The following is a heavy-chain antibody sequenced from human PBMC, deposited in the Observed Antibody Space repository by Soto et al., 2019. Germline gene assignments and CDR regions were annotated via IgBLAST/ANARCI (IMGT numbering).Heavy chain of an antibody. Sequence: ASVKVSCKASGYSSITSYYMHWVRQAPGQGLEWMGIINPTGSMTKYSQRFQGRLTMTRATPTTTDSLELTTLTSDDTALHSCARDTGYDDDAFDIWGQGTMVTVS. CDR2: INPTGSMT. J-gene: IGHJ3*02. CDR1: GYSSITSYY. V-gene: IGHV1-46*01. D-gene: IGHD5-12*01. CDR3: ARDTGYDDDAFDI.